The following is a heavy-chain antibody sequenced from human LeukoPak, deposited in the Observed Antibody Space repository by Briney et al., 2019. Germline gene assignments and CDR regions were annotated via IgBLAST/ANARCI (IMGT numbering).Heavy chain of an antibody. CDR3: AKAPWLVPVYYFDY. V-gene: IGHV3-23*01. CDR2: ISGSGGST. J-gene: IGHJ4*02. Sequence: HAGGSLRLSCAASGFTFSSYAMSWVRQAPGKGLEWVSAISGSGGSTYYADSVKGRFTISRDNSKNTLYLQMNSLRAEDTAVYYCAKAPWLVPVYYFDYWGQGTLVTVSS. CDR1: GFTFSSYA. D-gene: IGHD6-19*01.